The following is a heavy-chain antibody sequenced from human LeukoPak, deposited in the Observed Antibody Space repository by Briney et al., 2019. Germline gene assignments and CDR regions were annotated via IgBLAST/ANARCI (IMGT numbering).Heavy chain of an antibody. D-gene: IGHD2-2*01. V-gene: IGHV1-18*01. J-gene: IGHJ6*02. Sequence: GASVKVSCKASGYTFTSYGISWVRRAPGQGLEWMGWISAYNGNTNYAQKLQGRVTMTTDTSTSTAYMELRSLRSDDTAVYYCARDPLYCSSTSCYVGMGYYYYYGMDVWGQGTTVTVSS. CDR3: ARDPLYCSSTSCYVGMGYYYYYGMDV. CDR2: ISAYNGNT. CDR1: GYTFTSYG.